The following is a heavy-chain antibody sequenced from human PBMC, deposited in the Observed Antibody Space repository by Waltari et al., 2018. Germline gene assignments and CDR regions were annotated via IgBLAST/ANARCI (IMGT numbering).Heavy chain of an antibody. D-gene: IGHD2-8*01. CDR1: GGSISGYY. CDR3: ARETDANNQRLAY. V-gene: IGHV4-34*01. Sequence: QVQLQESGPGLVQPSETLSLTCTVSGGSISGYYWSWIRQPPGKGLEWIGEINHSGSNNYNPSLKSRVTISVDTSKNQFSLKLSSVTAADTAVYDCARETDANNQRLAYWGQGTLVTVSS. CDR2: INHSGSN. J-gene: IGHJ4*02.